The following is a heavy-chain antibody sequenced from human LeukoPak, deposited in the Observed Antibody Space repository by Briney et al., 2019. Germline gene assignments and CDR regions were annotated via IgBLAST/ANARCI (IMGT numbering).Heavy chain of an antibody. CDR1: GFTFSSYT. D-gene: IGHD3-10*01. CDR2: IGTSYSSM. Sequence: TGGSLRLSCAASGFTFSSYTMNWVRQAPGKGLEWLSYIGTSYSSMLHADSVKGRFTISRDNAKNSLYLQMNSLRAEDTAVYYCARNPLPWAYYYGSGRRDYYYYMDVWGKGTTVTVSS. V-gene: IGHV3-48*01. J-gene: IGHJ6*03. CDR3: ARNPLPWAYYYGSGRRDYYYYMDV.